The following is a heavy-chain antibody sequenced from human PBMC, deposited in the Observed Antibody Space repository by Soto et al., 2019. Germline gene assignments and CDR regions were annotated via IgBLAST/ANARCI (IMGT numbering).Heavy chain of an antibody. J-gene: IGHJ6*03. CDR3: ARDHSGYDFVDRYYYMDM. D-gene: IGHD5-12*01. CDR2: IWFDGSKE. Sequence: QVQLVESGGGVVQPGRSLRLSCAASGFPFKYYGMHWVRQAPGKGLEWVAVIWFDGSKEYYGDAVKGRFTISRDNSKNTLYLQMNSLTAEDTAVYYCARDHSGYDFVDRYYYMDMWGKGATVTVSS. CDR1: GFPFKYYG. V-gene: IGHV3-33*01.